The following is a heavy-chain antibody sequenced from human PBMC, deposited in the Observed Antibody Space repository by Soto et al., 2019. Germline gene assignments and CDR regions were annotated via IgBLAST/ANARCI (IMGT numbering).Heavy chain of an antibody. Sequence: PSVKVSCKASGYTFTGYYMHWVRQAPGQGLEWMGWINPNSGGTNYAQKFQGWVTMTRDTSISTAYMELSRLRSDDTAVYYCARPYSSSDTYYFDYWGQGTLVTVSS. V-gene: IGHV1-2*04. J-gene: IGHJ4*02. D-gene: IGHD6-13*01. CDR2: INPNSGGT. CDR1: GYTFTGYY. CDR3: ARPYSSSDTYYFDY.